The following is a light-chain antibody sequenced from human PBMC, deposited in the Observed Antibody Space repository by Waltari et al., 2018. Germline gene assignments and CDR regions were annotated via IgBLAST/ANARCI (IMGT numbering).Light chain of an antibody. V-gene: IGLV2-11*01. J-gene: IGLJ3*02. Sequence: QSALTQPRSVSGSPGQSVTISCTGTSSDVGGYNYVSWYQQHPGKAPKPMIYDFSKRPSGVPDRFSGSKSGNTASLTISGLQAEDEADYYCCSYAGSYTWVFGGGTKLTVL. CDR1: SSDVGGYNY. CDR2: DFS. CDR3: CSYAGSYTWV.